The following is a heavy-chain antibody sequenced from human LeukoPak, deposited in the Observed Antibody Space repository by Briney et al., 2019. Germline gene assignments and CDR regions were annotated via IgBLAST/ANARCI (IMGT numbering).Heavy chain of an antibody. Sequence: TGGSLRLSCAASGFTFSSYWMSWVRQAPGKGLEWVANIKQDGSEKYYVDSVKGRFTISRDNAKNSLYLQMNTLRAEDTAVYYCARDKDAYYDFWSGYAYYFDYWGQGTLVTVSS. J-gene: IGHJ4*02. D-gene: IGHD3-3*01. CDR1: GFTFSSYW. V-gene: IGHV3-7*01. CDR2: IKQDGSEK. CDR3: ARDKDAYYDFWSGYAYYFDY.